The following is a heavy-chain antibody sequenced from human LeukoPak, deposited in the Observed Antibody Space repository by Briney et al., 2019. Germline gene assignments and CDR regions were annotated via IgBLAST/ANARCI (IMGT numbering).Heavy chain of an antibody. V-gene: IGHV4-39*07. J-gene: IGHJ4*02. CDR2: IYYSGST. CDR1: GGSISSSSYY. Sequence: SETLSLTCTVSGGSISSSSYYWGWIRQPPGKGLEWIGSIYYSGSTYYNPSLKSRVTISVDTSKNQFSLKLSSVTAADTAVYYCARDAGHDGWYYFDYWGQGTLVTVSS. D-gene: IGHD6-19*01. CDR3: ARDAGHDGWYYFDY.